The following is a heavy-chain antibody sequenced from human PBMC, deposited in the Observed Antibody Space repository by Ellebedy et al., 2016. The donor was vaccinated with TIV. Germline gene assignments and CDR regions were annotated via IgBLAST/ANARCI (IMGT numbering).Heavy chain of an antibody. CDR2: INPSDGST. D-gene: IGHD2-2*01. V-gene: IGHV1-46*01. J-gene: IGHJ4*02. CDR3: ARGIVVPAVPKWGGFYFDS. CDR1: GYRFTSFY. Sequence: ASVKVSXXASGYRFTSFYIVWVRQAHGQGLEWMGIINPSDGSTTYPQKFQGRVAMIRDTATSTVYMELSSLRSGDTAVYYCARGIVVPAVPKWGGFYFDSWGQGTLVTVSS.